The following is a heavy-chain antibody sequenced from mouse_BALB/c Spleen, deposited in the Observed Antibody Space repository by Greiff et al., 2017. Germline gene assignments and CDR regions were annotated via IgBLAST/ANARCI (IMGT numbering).Heavy chain of an antibody. CDR3: ARDYDYDPDRFAY. J-gene: IGHJ3*01. Sequence: EVQVVESGGGLVQPGGSRKLSCAASGFTFSSFGMHWVRQAPEKGLEWVAYISSGSSTIYYADTVKGRFTISRDNPKNTLFLQMTSLRSADTAMYYCARDYDYDPDRFAYWGQGTLVTVSA. CDR1: GFTFSSFG. V-gene: IGHV5-17*02. D-gene: IGHD2-4*01. CDR2: ISSGSSTI.